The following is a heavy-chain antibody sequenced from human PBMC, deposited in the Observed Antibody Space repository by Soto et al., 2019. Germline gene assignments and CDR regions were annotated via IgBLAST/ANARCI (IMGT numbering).Heavy chain of an antibody. J-gene: IGHJ3*02. CDR3: ERDRGNPDSFDI. Sequence: GGSLRLSCAASGFTFSPFWMHWVRQAPGKGLVWVSHINSDGSTIVYADSVKGRFTISRDNAKNTLYLQMNSLRVEDTAVYFCERDRGNPDSFDIWGKGTMVTVSS. D-gene: IGHD3-10*01. V-gene: IGHV3-74*01. CDR1: GFTFSPFW. CDR2: INSDGSTI.